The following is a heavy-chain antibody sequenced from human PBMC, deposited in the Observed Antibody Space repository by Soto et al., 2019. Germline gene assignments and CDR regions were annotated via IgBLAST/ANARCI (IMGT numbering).Heavy chain of an antibody. CDR3: AKDWRWEQQIYGMNV. Sequence: QERVVESGGGEVQPGTSLRLSCVASDFSFRNYGMHWVRQAPGEGLEWVADISYDGRNKYYAESVKGRFTISRDNSKNTLYLQMNSLRTEDTAVYYCAKDWRWEQQIYGMNVWGQGTTVTVSS. V-gene: IGHV3-30*18. D-gene: IGHD1-26*01. CDR1: DFSFRNYG. J-gene: IGHJ6*02. CDR2: ISYDGRNK.